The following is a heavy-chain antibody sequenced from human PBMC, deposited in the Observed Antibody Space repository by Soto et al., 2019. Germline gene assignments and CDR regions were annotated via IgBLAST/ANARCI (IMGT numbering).Heavy chain of an antibody. CDR3: TRESGAATHFDYFDY. D-gene: IGHD3-10*01. CDR1: GYSFSSHG. V-gene: IGHV1-18*01. Sequence: QVQMVQSGAEVKEPGASVKVSCKASGYSFSSHGLSWVRQAPGQGLEWMGWISVYNGNTKYAQKFQDRVTLTRDTSTSTAYMELRSLRSDDTAVYFCTRESGAATHFDYFDYWGQGTLVTVSS. CDR2: ISVYNGNT. J-gene: IGHJ4*02.